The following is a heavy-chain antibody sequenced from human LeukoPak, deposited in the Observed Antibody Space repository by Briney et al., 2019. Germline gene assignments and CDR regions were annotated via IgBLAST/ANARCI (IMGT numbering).Heavy chain of an antibody. J-gene: IGHJ4*02. Sequence: SGGSLRLSCTGSGFDFNMFAMNWVRQAPGQGLESVSGLSRGGGVTNYADSVKGRFTISRDTSKNMVFLQMNDLRPEDTAVYFFETEDGIRDCSEGVCMEGYYFDYWGQGSLVTVSS. CDR2: LSRGGGVT. CDR1: GFDFNMFA. V-gene: IGHV3-23*01. CDR3: ETEDGIRDCSEGVCMEGYYFDY. D-gene: IGHD2-8*01.